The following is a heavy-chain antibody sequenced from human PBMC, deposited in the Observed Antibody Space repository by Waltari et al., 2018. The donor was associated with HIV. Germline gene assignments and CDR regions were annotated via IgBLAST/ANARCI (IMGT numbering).Heavy chain of an antibody. CDR2: IDSGDSVL. J-gene: IGHJ5*02. V-gene: IGHV3-21*01. CDR1: GFSFSSYS. Sequence: EVQLVESGGGLVKPGGSLRLSCAASGFSFSSYSMSWVRQAPGKGWGWVYSIDSGDSVLNYADSVRGRFTISRDNAKNSLFLQLNSLRVEDTAFYYCARFDGGGSGVYHWGQGTLVTVSS. D-gene: IGHD2-15*01. CDR3: ARFDGGGSGVYH.